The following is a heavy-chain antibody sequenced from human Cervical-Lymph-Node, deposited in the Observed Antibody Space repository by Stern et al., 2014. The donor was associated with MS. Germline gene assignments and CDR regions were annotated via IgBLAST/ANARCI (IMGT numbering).Heavy chain of an antibody. D-gene: IGHD6-6*01. CDR2: ISNSGSA. Sequence: VQLEESGPGLVKPSETLSLNCTVSGDSISNKYWSWIRQSPGKGLGWIGHISNSGSANYSPSLKSRVTISLDTSKNQFSLRLRSVTAMDTAVYYCARAETYSSSSFWFDPWGQGTQVTVS. V-gene: IGHV4-59*01. CDR1: GDSISNKY. J-gene: IGHJ5*02. CDR3: ARAETYSSSSFWFDP.